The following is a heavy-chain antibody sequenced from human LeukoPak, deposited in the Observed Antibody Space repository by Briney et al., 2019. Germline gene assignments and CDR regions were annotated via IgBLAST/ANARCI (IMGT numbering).Heavy chain of an antibody. CDR3: ARAKRYENRGTLDY. Sequence: PGGSLRLSCAASGFTVSSNYMSWVRQAPGKGLELVSVIYSGGSTYYADSVKGRFTISRDNSKNTLYLQMDSLRAEDTAVYYCARAKRYENRGTLDYLGQGTLVTVCS. J-gene: IGHJ4*02. CDR1: GFTVSSNY. D-gene: IGHD1-1*01. CDR2: IYSGGST. V-gene: IGHV3-53*01.